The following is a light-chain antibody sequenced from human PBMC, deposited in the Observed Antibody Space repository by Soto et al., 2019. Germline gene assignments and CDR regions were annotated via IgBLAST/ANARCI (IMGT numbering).Light chain of an antibody. J-gene: IGKJ3*01. CDR2: DAS. CDR3: QQYDNLLGT. V-gene: IGKV1-33*01. CDR1: QDISSY. Sequence: DIQMTQSPSSLSASVGDRVTITCQASQDISSYLNWYQQKPGKAPKLLIYDASNLETGVPSRFSGSGSGTDFTFTISSLQPEDIATYYCQQYDNLLGTFGPGTKVDIK.